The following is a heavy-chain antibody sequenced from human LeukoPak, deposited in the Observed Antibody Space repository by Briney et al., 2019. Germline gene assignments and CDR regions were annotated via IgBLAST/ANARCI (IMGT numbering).Heavy chain of an antibody. CDR1: GYSFTIYW. J-gene: IGHJ6*03. CDR3: ARPGLAVAGYYYMDV. Sequence: GESLKISCKGSGYSFTIYWIGWVRQMPGKGLEWMGIIYPGDSDTRYSPSFQGQVTISADKSISTAYLQWSSLKASDTAMYYCARPGLAVAGYYYMDVWGKGTTVTVSS. CDR2: IYPGDSDT. D-gene: IGHD6-19*01. V-gene: IGHV5-51*01.